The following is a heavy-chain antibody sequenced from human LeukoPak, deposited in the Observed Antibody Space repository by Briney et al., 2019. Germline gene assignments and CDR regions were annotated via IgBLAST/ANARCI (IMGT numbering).Heavy chain of an antibody. Sequence: GASVKVSCKASGYTFSSYGISWVRQAPGQGLEWMGWINPKSGGTNYAQKFQGWVTMTRDTSISTAYMELSRLRSDDTAVYYCARTYGVWGRADYWGQGTLVTVSS. J-gene: IGHJ4*02. CDR1: GYTFSSYG. D-gene: IGHD4-17*01. V-gene: IGHV1-2*04. CDR2: INPKSGGT. CDR3: ARTYGVWGRADY.